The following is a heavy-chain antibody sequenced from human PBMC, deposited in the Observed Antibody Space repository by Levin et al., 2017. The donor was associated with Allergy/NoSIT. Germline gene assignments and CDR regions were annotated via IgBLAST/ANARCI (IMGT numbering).Heavy chain of an antibody. D-gene: IGHD5-12*01. CDR3: ARDLSGYDF. CDR1: GGSISSSSYY. Sequence: SETLSLTCTVSGGSISSSSYYWGWIRQPPGKGLEWIGSIYYSGSTYYNPSLKSRVTISVDTSKNQFSLRLTSVSAADTAVYYCARDLSGYDFWGQGILVTVSS. CDR2: IYYSGST. J-gene: IGHJ4*02. V-gene: IGHV4-39*07.